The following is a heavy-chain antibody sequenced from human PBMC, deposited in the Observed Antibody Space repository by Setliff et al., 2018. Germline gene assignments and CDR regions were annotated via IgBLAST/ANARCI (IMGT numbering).Heavy chain of an antibody. J-gene: IGHJ5*02. CDR1: GFTFSTYW. V-gene: IGHV3-74*03. Sequence: PGGSLRLSCVTSGFTFSTYWMHWVRQAPGQGLVWVARISTDGSSITYADSVKGRFTISRDNARNTLYLQMNSPTAEDTAVYYCARVGSKPQLGWFDPWGQGTLVTVSS. CDR3: ARVGSKPQLGWFDP. D-gene: IGHD1-26*01. CDR2: ISTDGSSI.